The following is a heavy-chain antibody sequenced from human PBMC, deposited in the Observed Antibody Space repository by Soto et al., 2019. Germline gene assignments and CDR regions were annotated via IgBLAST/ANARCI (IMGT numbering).Heavy chain of an antibody. J-gene: IGHJ6*03. V-gene: IGHV4-39*01. D-gene: IGHD6-13*01. CDR1: GGSISSSSYY. CDR2: IYYSGST. Sequence: SETLSLTCTVSGGSISSSSYYWGWIRQPPGKGLEWIGSIYYSGSTYYNPSLKSRVTISVDTSKNQFSLKLSSVTAADTAVYYCARHRGYSSSWPGYYYYYMDVWGKGTTVTVSS. CDR3: ARHRGYSSSWPGYYYYYMDV.